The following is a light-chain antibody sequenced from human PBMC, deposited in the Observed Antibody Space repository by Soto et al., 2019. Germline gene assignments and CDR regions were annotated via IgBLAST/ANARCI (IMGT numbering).Light chain of an antibody. Sequence: DIQMTQSPSSLSASVGDRVTITCRASQSISSYLNWYQQKPGKAPKLLIYAASSLQSGVPSRFSGSGSGTDFTLTISSLQPEDFATYYCQQSYSTLLWTFGQGTKADIK. CDR2: AAS. CDR1: QSISSY. V-gene: IGKV1-39*01. J-gene: IGKJ1*01. CDR3: QQSYSTLLWT.